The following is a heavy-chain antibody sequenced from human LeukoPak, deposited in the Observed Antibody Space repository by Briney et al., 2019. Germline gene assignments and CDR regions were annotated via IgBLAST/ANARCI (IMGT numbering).Heavy chain of an antibody. CDR3: TTEWRELQTGAFDI. CDR2: IRGKAYGATT. V-gene: IGHV3-49*03. CDR1: GFSFGDYA. D-gene: IGHD1-26*01. Sequence: GRSLRLSCTASGFSFGDYAMSWFRQAPGKGLEWVGLIRGKAYGATTEYAASVKGRFTISRDDSKSIAYLQMNSLKTEDTAVYYCTTEWRELQTGAFDIWGQGTMVTVSS. J-gene: IGHJ3*02.